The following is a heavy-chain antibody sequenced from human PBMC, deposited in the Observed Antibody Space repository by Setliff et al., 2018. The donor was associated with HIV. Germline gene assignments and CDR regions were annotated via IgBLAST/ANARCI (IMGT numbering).Heavy chain of an antibody. CDR3: AREDTTGYYSLSAFDI. CDR2: INHSGST. CDR1: GGSIGIHY. D-gene: IGHD3-22*01. J-gene: IGHJ3*02. Sequence: SETLSLTCSVSGGSIGIHYWSWIRQPPGKGLKWIGEINHSGSTTYNPSLKSRVTMSVDTSKNQFSLKLTSVSAADTAVYYCAREDTTGYYSLSAFDIWGQGTLVTVSS. V-gene: IGHV4-34*01.